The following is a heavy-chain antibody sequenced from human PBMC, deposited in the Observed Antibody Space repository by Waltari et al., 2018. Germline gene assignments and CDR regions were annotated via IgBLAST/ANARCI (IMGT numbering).Heavy chain of an antibody. CDR1: GYTFTAYY. CDR2: MNAKPGDS. V-gene: IGHV1-2*02. J-gene: IGHJ4*02. Sequence: QVQLVQSGAEVKEPGASVKVSCKTSGYTFTAYYLHWVRQAPGQGLGWMAWMNAKPGDSKSARTFQGRVTVTRDTSITTAYLELSGLRSDDTALYYCARETLPGNKIIDYWGQGTLVTVSS. CDR3: ARETLPGNKIIDY. D-gene: IGHD1-1*01.